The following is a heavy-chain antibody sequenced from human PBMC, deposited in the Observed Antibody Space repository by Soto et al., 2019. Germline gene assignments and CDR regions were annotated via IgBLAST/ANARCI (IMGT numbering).Heavy chain of an antibody. J-gene: IGHJ6*02. Sequence: QVQLQQWGAGLLKPSETLSLICAVHGGSFSGYFWSWIRQPPGKGLEWIGEINQSGNTNYSPSLRSRIPLSVDTSQTQSSLKLTSVTAAAPAVYFCARGRVMVQSYNYYFGLDVWGQGTTVTVSS. CDR3: ARGRVMVQSYNYYFGLDV. CDR1: GGSFSGYF. V-gene: IGHV4-34*01. D-gene: IGHD2-8*01. CDR2: INQSGNT.